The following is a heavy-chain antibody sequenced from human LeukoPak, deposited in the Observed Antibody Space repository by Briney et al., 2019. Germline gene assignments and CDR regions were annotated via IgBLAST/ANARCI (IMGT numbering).Heavy chain of an antibody. D-gene: IGHD2-2*01. J-gene: IGHJ4*02. CDR2: INPNSGGT. CDR1: GYTFTGYY. Sequence: GASVKVSCKASGYTFTGYYMHWVRQAPGQGLEWMGWINPNSGGTNYAQKFQGRVTMTRDTSISTAYMELSRLRSDDTAVSYCARLKDIVVVPAANVGFDYWGQGTLVTVSS. V-gene: IGHV1-2*02. CDR3: ARLKDIVVVPAANVGFDY.